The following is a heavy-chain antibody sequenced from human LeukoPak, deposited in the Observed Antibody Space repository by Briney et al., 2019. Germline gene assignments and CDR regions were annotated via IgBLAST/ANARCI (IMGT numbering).Heavy chain of an antibody. V-gene: IGHV4-4*07. J-gene: IGHJ4*02. D-gene: IGHD6-19*01. CDR2: IYTSGST. Sequence: PSETLSLTCTVSGGSISSYYWSWIRQPAGKGLEWIGHIYTSGSTNYNPSLKSRVTISVDTSKNQFSLKLSSVTAADTAVYYCARVHLSSGWYGGSGYYFDYWGQGTLVTVSS. CDR1: GGSISSYY. CDR3: ARVHLSSGWYGGSGYYFDY.